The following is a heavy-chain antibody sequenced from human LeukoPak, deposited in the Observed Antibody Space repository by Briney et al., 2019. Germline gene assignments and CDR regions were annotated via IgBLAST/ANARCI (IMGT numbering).Heavy chain of an antibody. J-gene: IGHJ4*02. Sequence: SETLSLTCTVSGGSISSSSYYWGWIRQPPGKGLEWIGSIYYSGSTYYNPSLKSRVTISVDTSKNQFSLKLISVTAADTAVYYCAAMGGVRFLEWLLFSYWGQGTLVTVSS. CDR3: AAMGGVRFLEWLLFSY. CDR2: IYYSGST. V-gene: IGHV4-39*01. D-gene: IGHD3-3*01. CDR1: GGSISSSSYY.